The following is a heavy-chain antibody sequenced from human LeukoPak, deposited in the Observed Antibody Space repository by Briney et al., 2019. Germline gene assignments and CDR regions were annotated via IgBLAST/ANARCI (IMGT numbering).Heavy chain of an antibody. CDR3: ARIEATIRAFDI. J-gene: IGHJ3*02. V-gene: IGHV4-39*07. Sequence: GSIYYSGSTYYNPSLKSRVTISVDTSKNQFSLKLSSVTAADTAVYYCARIEATIRAFDIWGQGTMVTVSS. CDR2: IYYSGST. D-gene: IGHD5-12*01.